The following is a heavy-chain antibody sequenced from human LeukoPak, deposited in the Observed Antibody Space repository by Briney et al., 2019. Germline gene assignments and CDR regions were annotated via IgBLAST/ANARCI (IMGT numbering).Heavy chain of an antibody. CDR2: INSDGSST. D-gene: IGHD1-26*01. J-gene: IGHJ4*02. CDR3: AREGWELPHPLDY. Sequence: GSLRLSCAASGFTFSSYWMHWVRQAPGKGLAWVSRINSDGSSTSYADSVKGRFTISRDNAKNTLYLQMNSLRAEDTAVYYCAREGWELPHPLDYWGQGTLVTVSS. V-gene: IGHV3-74*01. CDR1: GFTFSSYW.